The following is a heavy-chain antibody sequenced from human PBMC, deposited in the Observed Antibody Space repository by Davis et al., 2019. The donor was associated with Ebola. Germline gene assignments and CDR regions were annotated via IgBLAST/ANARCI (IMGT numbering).Heavy chain of an antibody. CDR2: ISSSGSTI. CDR1: GGSFSDYY. J-gene: IGHJ4*02. CDR3: AREFGSSIVVVPAAYDY. V-gene: IGHV3-11*01. D-gene: IGHD2-2*01. Sequence: LSLTCAVYGGSFSDYYMSWIRQAPGKGLEWVSYISSSGSTIYYADSVKGRFTISRDNAKNSLYLQMNSLRAEDTAVYYCAREFGSSIVVVPAAYDYWGQGTLVTVSS.